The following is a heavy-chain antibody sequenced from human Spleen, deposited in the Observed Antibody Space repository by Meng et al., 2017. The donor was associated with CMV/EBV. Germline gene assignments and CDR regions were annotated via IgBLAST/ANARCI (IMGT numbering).Heavy chain of an antibody. CDR2: ISGSGGST. V-gene: IGHV3-23*01. Sequence: EVQLLESGXGLVQPGGSLRLSCAASGFTFSSYAMSWVRQAPGKGLEWVSGISGSGGSTYYADSVKGRFTISRDNAKNSLYLQMNSLRAEDTAVYYCARLVGATHFDYWGQGTLVTVSS. CDR1: GFTFSSYA. D-gene: IGHD1-26*01. CDR3: ARLVGATHFDY. J-gene: IGHJ4*02.